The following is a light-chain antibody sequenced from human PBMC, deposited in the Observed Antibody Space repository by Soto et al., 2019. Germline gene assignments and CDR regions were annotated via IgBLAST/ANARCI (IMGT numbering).Light chain of an antibody. CDR3: QQRSNWPLT. J-gene: IGKJ4*01. CDR1: QSVSSY. Sequence: EIVLTQSPATLSLSPGERATLSCRASQSVSSYLVWYQQKPGQAPGLLIYDASNRATGIPARFSGSGSGTDFTLTISSLEPEDFAVYHCQQRSNWPLTFGGGTKVEIK. V-gene: IGKV3-11*01. CDR2: DAS.